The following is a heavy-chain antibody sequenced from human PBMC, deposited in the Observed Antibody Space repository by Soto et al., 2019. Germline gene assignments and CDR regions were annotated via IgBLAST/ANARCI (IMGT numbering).Heavy chain of an antibody. CDR2: ISYTGST. J-gene: IGHJ4*02. V-gene: IGHV4-59*08. CDR3: ARHYPIGNNWNYFDY. CDR1: GGSINRYY. D-gene: IGHD1-1*01. Sequence: SETLSLSCSVSGGSINRYYWGWIRQPPGKGLEWIGYISYTGSTDYSPSLKGRVTISVDTSKNQFSLKVRSVTAADTAIYFCARHYPIGNNWNYFDYWGRGTLVTVPQ.